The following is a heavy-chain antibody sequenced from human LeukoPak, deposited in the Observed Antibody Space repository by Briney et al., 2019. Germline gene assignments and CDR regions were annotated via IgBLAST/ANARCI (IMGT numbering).Heavy chain of an antibody. CDR2: INHSGST. D-gene: IGHD3-10*01. CDR1: GGSFSGYY. CDR3: ARLATMVRGVIINPYYYYYMDV. V-gene: IGHV4-34*01. Sequence: SETLSLTCAVYGGSFSGYYWSWIRQPPGKGLEWIGEINHSGSTNYNPSLKSRVTISVDTSKNQFSLKLSSVTAADTAVYYCARLATMVRGVIINPYYYYYMDVWGKGTTVTISS. J-gene: IGHJ6*03.